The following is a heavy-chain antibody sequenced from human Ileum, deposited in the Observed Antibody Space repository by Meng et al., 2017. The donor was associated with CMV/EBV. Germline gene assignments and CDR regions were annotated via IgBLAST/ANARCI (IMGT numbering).Heavy chain of an antibody. J-gene: IGHJ3*02. CDR2: IYPGDSDT. Sequence: GESLKISCKGSGYSFTSYWIGWVRQMPGKGLEWMGIIYPGDSDTRYSPSFQGQVTISADKSISTAYLQWSSLKASDTAMYYCARVAMVRGVSVRAFDIWGQGTMVTVSS. D-gene: IGHD3-10*01. CDR3: ARVAMVRGVSVRAFDI. CDR1: GYSFTSYW. V-gene: IGHV5-51*01.